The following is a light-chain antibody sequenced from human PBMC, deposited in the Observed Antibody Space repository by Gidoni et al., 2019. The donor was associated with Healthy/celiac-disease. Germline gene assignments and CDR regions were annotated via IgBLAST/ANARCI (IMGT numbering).Light chain of an antibody. J-gene: IGLJ2*01. CDR2: EDS. CDR1: NIGSKS. Sequence: YVLTQPPKVSVAAGKTARITCGGNNIGSKSVNWYKPKPGKAPVLVVYEDSDRPSGIPGRFSGSNSGNTATLTIIRVEAGDEADYYCQVWDSSSDPVVFGGGTKLTVL. CDR3: QVWDSSSDPVV. V-gene: IGLV3-21*03.